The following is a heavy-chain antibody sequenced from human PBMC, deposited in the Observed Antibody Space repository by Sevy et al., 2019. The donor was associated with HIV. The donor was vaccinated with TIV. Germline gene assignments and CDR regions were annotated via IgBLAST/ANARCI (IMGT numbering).Heavy chain of an antibody. Sequence: GGSLRLSCTASGFTFSIYTMSWVRQAPGKGLEWVSTFCFGGSKIYYADSVKGRFTISRDNSRNTVYLQMNSLRADDTAVYYCAREGCTQPHDYWGQGTLVIVSS. CDR3: AREGCTQPHDY. J-gene: IGHJ4*02. CDR1: GFTFSIYT. CDR2: FCFGGSKI. V-gene: IGHV3-23*01. D-gene: IGHD2-8*01.